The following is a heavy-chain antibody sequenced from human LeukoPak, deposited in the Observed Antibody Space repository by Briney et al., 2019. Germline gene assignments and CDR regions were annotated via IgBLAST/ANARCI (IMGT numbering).Heavy chain of an antibody. Sequence: GGSLRLSCVASGFTFSAYSMTWVRQAPGKGLDWVSSISVSGGGSYYADSVRGRFTISRDNSKNTLYLHMNSLRAEDTAVYYCVKDWRDESNCGGDCLQYWGQGTLVTVSS. CDR3: VKDWRDESNCGGDCLQY. CDR2: ISVSGGGS. D-gene: IGHD2-21*02. V-gene: IGHV3-23*01. CDR1: GFTFSAYS. J-gene: IGHJ4*02.